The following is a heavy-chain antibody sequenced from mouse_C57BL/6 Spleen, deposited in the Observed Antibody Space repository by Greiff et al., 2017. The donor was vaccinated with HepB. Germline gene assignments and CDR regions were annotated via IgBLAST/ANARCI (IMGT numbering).Heavy chain of an antibody. CDR2: IYPGSGST. D-gene: IGHD1-1*01. J-gene: IGHJ2*01. CDR3: ARTDYYDSSSSY. Sequence: QVQLQQPGAELVKPGASVKMSCKASGYTFTSYWITWVKQRPGQGLEWIGDIYPGSGSTNYNEKFKSKATLTVDTSSSTAYMQHSSLTSEDSAVYYCARTDYYDSSSSYWGQGTTLTVSS. CDR1: GYTFTSYW. V-gene: IGHV1-55*01.